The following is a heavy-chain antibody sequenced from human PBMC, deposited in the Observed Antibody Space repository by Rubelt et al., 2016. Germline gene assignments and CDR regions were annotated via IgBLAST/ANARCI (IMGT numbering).Heavy chain of an antibody. D-gene: IGHD1-1*01. CDR2: ISYDGSNK. CDR1: GFTFSNYA. J-gene: IGHJ6*02. V-gene: IGHV3-30*04. Sequence: GQPGRSLRLSCAAYGFTFSNYAMHWVRQVPGKGLEGVTVISYDGSNKYYADSVKGRFTISRDNSKNTLYLQMNSLRGEDTAVYYCARPTEQLYYYYGMDVWGQGTTVTVSS. CDR3: ARPTEQLYYYYGMDV.